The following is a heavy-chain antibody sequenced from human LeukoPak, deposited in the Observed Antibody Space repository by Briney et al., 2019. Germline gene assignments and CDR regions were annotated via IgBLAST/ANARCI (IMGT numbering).Heavy chain of an antibody. CDR2: IIPIFGTA. CDR1: GGTFSSYA. D-gene: IGHD2-2*01. V-gene: IGHV1-69*13. CDR3: ARALDGIVVVPALLGHYYYYMDV. J-gene: IGHJ6*03. Sequence: SVKVSCKATGGTFSSYAISWVRQAPGQGLEWMGGIIPIFGTANYAQKFQGRVTITADESMSTANEELSSLRSEDTAVYYCARALDGIVVVPALLGHYYYYMDVWGKGTTVTVSS.